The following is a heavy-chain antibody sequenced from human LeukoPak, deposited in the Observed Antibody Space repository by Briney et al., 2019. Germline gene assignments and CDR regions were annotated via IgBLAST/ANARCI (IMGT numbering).Heavy chain of an antibody. CDR3: ARDDYYDSSGPPFDY. V-gene: IGHV1-69*06. CDR2: IIPIFGTA. Sequence: SVKVSCKASGGTFSSYAVSWVRQAPGQGLEWMGGIIPIFGTANYAQKFQGRVTITADKSTSTAYMELSSLRSEDTAVYYCARDDYYDSSGPPFDYWGQGTLVTVSS. J-gene: IGHJ4*02. CDR1: GGTFSSYA. D-gene: IGHD3-22*01.